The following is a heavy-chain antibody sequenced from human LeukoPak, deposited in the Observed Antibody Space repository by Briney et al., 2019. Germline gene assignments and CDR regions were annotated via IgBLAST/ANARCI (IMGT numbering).Heavy chain of an antibody. J-gene: IGHJ3*02. CDR3: AREEDPYSSIQHSDAFDI. V-gene: IGHV6-1*01. D-gene: IGHD6-13*01. CDR1: GDSVSSNSAA. Sequence: PSQTLSLTCAISGDSVSSNSAAWDWIRQSPSRGLEWLGRTYYRSKWYNDYAVSVKSRITINPDTSKNQFSLQLNSVTPEDTAVYYCAREEDPYSSIQHSDAFDIWGQGTMVTVSS. CDR2: TYYRSKWYN.